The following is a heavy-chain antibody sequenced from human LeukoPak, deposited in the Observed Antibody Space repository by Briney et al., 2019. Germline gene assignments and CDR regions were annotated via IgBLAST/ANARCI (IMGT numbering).Heavy chain of an antibody. Sequence: GGSLRLSCAASDFSFSNYAMSWVRQAPGKGLEWVSAISGSGGTTYYADSVKGRFTISRDNSKNTLHLQMNSLRAEDTAAYYCAKFAQRYCSGGSCHPFDYWGQGTLVTVSS. D-gene: IGHD2-15*01. CDR3: AKFAQRYCSGGSCHPFDY. V-gene: IGHV3-23*01. CDR2: ISGSGGTT. J-gene: IGHJ4*02. CDR1: DFSFSNYA.